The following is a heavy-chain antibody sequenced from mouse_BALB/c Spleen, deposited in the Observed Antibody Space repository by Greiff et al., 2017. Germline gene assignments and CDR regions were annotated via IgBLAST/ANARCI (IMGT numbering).Heavy chain of an antibody. V-gene: IGHV3-8*02. CDR1: GDSITSGY. CDR3: ARWYDYDEPFAY. Sequence: EVKLMESGPSLVKPSQTLSLTCSVTGDSITSGYWNWIRKFPGNKLEYMGYISYSGSTYYNPSLKSRISITRDTSKNQYYLQLNSVTTEDTATYYCARWYDYDEPFAYWGQGTLVTVSA. J-gene: IGHJ3*01. D-gene: IGHD2-4*01. CDR2: ISYSGST.